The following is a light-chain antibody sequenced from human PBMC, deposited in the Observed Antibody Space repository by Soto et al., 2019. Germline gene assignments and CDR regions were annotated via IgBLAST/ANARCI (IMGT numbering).Light chain of an antibody. J-gene: IGLJ3*02. V-gene: IGLV1-40*01. CDR3: QYYDSSLSGWV. Sequence: QSVLTQPPSVSGAPGQRVTISCTGSSSNMGAGYDVYWYQQLPGTAPKLLIYGNSNRPSGVPDRFSGSKSGTSASLAIAGLEAEDDAYYYCQYYDSSLSGWVFGGGTKLTVL. CDR2: GNS. CDR1: SSNMGAGYD.